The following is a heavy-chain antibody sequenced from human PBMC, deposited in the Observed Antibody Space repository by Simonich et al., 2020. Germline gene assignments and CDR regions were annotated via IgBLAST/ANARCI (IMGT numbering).Heavy chain of an antibody. CDR3: ARASRGTWWYYYFDY. J-gene: IGHJ4*02. Sequence: QVQLVQSGAEVKKPGASVKVSCKASGYTFNSYGISWVRQDPGQGLAWMGRIAAYNCNTIYEQKLQGRVTLTTDTSTSTAYMELRSLRSDDTAVDYCARASRGTWWYYYFDYWGQGTLVTVSS. V-gene: IGHV1-18*01. D-gene: IGHD2-15*01. CDR1: GYTFNSYG. CDR2: IAAYNCNT.